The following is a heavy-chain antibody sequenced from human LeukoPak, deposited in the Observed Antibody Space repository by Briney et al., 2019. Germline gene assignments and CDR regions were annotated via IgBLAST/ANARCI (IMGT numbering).Heavy chain of an antibody. J-gene: IGHJ4*02. CDR2: IIPILGIA. V-gene: IGHV1-69*04. Sequence: SVKVSCKASGGTFSSYAISWVRQAPGQGLEWMGRIIPILGIANYAQKFQGRVTITADKSTSTAYMELSSLRSEDTAVYYCARAKYSGGYYDLDYWGQGTLVTVSS. D-gene: IGHD1-26*01. CDR3: ARAKYSGGYYDLDY. CDR1: GGTFSSYA.